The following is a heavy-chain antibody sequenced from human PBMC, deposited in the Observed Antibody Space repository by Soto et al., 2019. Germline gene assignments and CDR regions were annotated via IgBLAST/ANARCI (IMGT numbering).Heavy chain of an antibody. CDR3: ARISEASVSIFGVRVAVPPDY. Sequence: SGPTLVNPTETLTLTCTVSGFSLSNARMGVSWIRQPPGKALEWLAHIFSNDEKSYSTSLKSRLTISKDTSKSQVVLTMTNMDPVDTATYYCARISEASVSIFGVRVAVPPDYWGQGTLVTVSS. V-gene: IGHV2-26*01. CDR2: IFSNDEK. J-gene: IGHJ4*02. D-gene: IGHD3-3*01. CDR1: GFSLSNARMG.